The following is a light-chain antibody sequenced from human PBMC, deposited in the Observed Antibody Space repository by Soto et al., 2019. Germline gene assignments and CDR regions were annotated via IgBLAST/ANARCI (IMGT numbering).Light chain of an antibody. Sequence: SYELTQPSSVLVSPGQTARITCSGDVLAKKYARWFQQKPGQAPVLVIYKDSERPSGIPERFSGSSSGTTVTLTISGAQVDDEADFYCYSAVDNNLVVFGGGTKVTVL. CDR2: KDS. CDR1: VLAKKY. V-gene: IGLV3-27*01. CDR3: YSAVDNNLVV. J-gene: IGLJ2*01.